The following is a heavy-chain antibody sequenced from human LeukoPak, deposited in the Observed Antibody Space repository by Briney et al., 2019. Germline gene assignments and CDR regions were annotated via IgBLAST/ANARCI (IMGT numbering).Heavy chain of an antibody. CDR3: ARDTPSSTYYYGSGSYYNAYNWFDP. CDR2: INPSGGST. CDR1: GYTFTNYY. J-gene: IGHJ5*02. V-gene: IGHV1-46*01. Sequence: GASVKVSCKTSGYTFTNYYIHWVRQAPGQGLEWMGIINPSGGSTSYAQKFQGRVTMTRDTSTSTVYMELSSLRSEDTAVYYCARDTPSSTYYYGSGSYYNAYNWFDPWGQGTLVTVFS. D-gene: IGHD3-10*01.